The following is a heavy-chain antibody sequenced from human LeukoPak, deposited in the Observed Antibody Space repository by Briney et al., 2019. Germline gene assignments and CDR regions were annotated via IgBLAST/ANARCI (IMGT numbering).Heavy chain of an antibody. J-gene: IGHJ6*03. CDR1: GFTFTCYY. CDR2: INPNNGDT. D-gene: IGHD2-15*01. CDR3: ERGLSGPYYYYYMDV. V-gene: IGHV1-2*02. Sequence: ASVKVSCKASGFTFTCYYIHWVRQAPGQGLEWMGWINPNNGDTNYAQKFQGRVTMTSDTSISTAYMELSRLRSDDTAVYYCERGLSGPYYYYYMDVWGKGTTVTVSS.